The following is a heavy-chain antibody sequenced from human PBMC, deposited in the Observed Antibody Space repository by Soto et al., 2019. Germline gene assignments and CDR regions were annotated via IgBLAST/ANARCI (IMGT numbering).Heavy chain of an antibody. V-gene: IGHV3-23*01. CDR2: ISGSGGTT. Sequence: QLLESGGGLVQPGGSPRLSCAASGFTFGSYAMSWVRQAPGKGLEWVSGISGSGGTTYYADSVKGRVTISRDISENTLYLQMNSLRAEDTAVYYCAKAISRPSVYYFDDWGQGTLVTVSS. D-gene: IGHD6-19*01. J-gene: IGHJ4*02. CDR1: GFTFGSYA. CDR3: AKAISRPSVYYFDD.